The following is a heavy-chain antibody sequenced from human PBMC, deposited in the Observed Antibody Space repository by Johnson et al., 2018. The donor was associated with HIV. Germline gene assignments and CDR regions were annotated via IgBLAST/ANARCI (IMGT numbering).Heavy chain of an antibody. J-gene: IGHJ3*01. CDR1: GFTFNNYA. V-gene: IGHV3-30*02. CDR2: IRYDGGNK. CDR3: AREMAWEDAFDV. Sequence: QVQVLESGGGLVQPGGSLRLSCAASGFTFNNYAMSWVRQAPGKGLEWVAFIRYDGGNKYYADSVKGRFTISRDNSKNTLCLQMNSLRAEDTAVYYCAREMAWEDAFDVWGQGTMVTVSS. D-gene: IGHD5-24*01.